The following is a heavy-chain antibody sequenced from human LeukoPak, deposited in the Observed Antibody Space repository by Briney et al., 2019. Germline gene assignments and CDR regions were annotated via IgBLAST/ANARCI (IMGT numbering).Heavy chain of an antibody. J-gene: IGHJ6*04. CDR1: GFTFSTYG. Sequence: GGSLRLSCAASGFTFSTYGMHWVRQAPGKGLEWVAFIRYDGRNKYYADSVKGRFTISRDNSKNTLCLQMNSLRAEDTAVYYCAELGITMIGGVWGKGTTVTISS. V-gene: IGHV3-30*02. D-gene: IGHD3-10*02. CDR2: IRYDGRNK. CDR3: AELGITMIGGV.